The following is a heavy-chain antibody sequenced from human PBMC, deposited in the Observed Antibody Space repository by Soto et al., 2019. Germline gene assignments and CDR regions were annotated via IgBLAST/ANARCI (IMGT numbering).Heavy chain of an antibody. CDR2: ISAYNGNT. V-gene: IGHV1-18*01. CDR1: GYTFTSYG. J-gene: IGHJ6*02. D-gene: IGHD3-3*01. CDR3: ARLRYYDFWSGFPDV. Sequence: ASVKVSCKASGYTFTSYGISWVRQAPGQGLEWMGWISAYNGNTNYAQKLQGRVTMTTDTSTSTAYMELRSLRSDDTAVYYCARLRYYDFWSGFPDVWGQATTVTVSS.